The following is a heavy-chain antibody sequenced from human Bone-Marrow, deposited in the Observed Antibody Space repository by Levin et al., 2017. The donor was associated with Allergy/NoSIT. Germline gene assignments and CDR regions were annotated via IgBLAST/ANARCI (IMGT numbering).Heavy chain of an antibody. J-gene: IGHJ4*02. CDR2: VSYSGRG. V-gene: IGHV4-39*01. Sequence: GSLRLSCSVSDGSVSSTNYYWGWVRQFPGKGLEWIGSVSYSGRGDYNPSLKRRVTISVDSSKRPFSLALTSVTASDTAISVYGRHRRAFAATLPAPFDSWGQGALVSVSS. CDR1: DGSVSSTNYY. CDR3: GRHRRAFAATLPAPFDS. D-gene: IGHD1-26*01.